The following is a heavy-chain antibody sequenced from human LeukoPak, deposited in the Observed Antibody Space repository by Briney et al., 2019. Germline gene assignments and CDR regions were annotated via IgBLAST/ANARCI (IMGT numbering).Heavy chain of an antibody. CDR2: IYYSGST. J-gene: IGHJ6*03. D-gene: IGHD5-24*01. Sequence: SETLSLTCTVSGGSISSSSYYWGWIRQPPGKGLEWIGSIYYSGSTYYNPSLKSRVTISVDTSKNQFSLKLSSVTAADTAVYYCARRRRDGYNFSGGYYYYYMDVWGKGTTVTVSS. CDR3: ARRRRDGYNFSGGYYYYYMDV. V-gene: IGHV4-39*01. CDR1: GGSISSSSYY.